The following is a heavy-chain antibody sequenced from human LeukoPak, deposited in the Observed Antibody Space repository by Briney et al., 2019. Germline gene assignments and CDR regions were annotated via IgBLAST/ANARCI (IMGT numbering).Heavy chain of an antibody. J-gene: IGHJ4*02. CDR3: ARAYGSGSSYHPDY. D-gene: IGHD3-10*01. Sequence: ASVKVSCKASGYTFTAYYMHWVRQAPGQGLEWMGWINPNSGGTDSSQKFQDRVTLTRDTSISTAYMELGSLRSDDTAIYYCARAYGSGSSYHPDYWGQGTLVTVSS. CDR1: GYTFTAYY. CDR2: INPNSGGT. V-gene: IGHV1-2*02.